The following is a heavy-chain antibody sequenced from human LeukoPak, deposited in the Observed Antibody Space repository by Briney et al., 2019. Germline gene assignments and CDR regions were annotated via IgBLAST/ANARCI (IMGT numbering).Heavy chain of an antibody. CDR2: IYYSGST. CDR1: GGSISSYY. Sequence: PSETLSLTCTVSGGSISSYYWSWIRQPPGKGLEWIGYIYYSGSTNYNPSLKSRVTISVDTSKNQFSLKLSSVTAADTAVHYCARAERFRGYYGSGSHDYWGQGTLVTVSS. V-gene: IGHV4-59*01. J-gene: IGHJ4*02. CDR3: ARAERFRGYYGSGSHDY. D-gene: IGHD3-10*01.